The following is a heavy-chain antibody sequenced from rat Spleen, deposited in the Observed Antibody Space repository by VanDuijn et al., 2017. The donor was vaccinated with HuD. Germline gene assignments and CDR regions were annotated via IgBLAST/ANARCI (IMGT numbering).Heavy chain of an antibody. J-gene: IGHJ2*01. Sequence: EVQLVESGGGLVQPGRSLKLSCAASGFTFDDYNMAWVRQAPKKGLEWVATISYDGSTTYYRDSVKGRFTISRDNEKSTLYLQMDSLRSEDTATYYCAREAGIPFHYFDYWGQGVMVTVSS. D-gene: IGHD1-4*01. CDR2: ISYDGSTT. CDR3: AREAGIPFHYFDY. CDR1: GFTFDDYN. V-gene: IGHV5-7*01.